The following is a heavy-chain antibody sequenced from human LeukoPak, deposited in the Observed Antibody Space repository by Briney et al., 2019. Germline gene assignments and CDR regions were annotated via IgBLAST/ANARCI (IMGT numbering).Heavy chain of an antibody. V-gene: IGHV3-23*01. CDR3: GKDRSGYGSSFDFDY. CDR2: ISQSSGK. D-gene: IGHD6-13*01. CDR1: GFSFTIYA. J-gene: IGHJ4*02. Sequence: GGSLTLSCAVSGFSFTIYAMSWFRQAPGKGLEGGSSISQSSGKYYADPVKGRFTISSENSKNKLFLQMNSLVAADTAIYYHGKDRSGYGSSFDFDYWGQGTLVTVSS.